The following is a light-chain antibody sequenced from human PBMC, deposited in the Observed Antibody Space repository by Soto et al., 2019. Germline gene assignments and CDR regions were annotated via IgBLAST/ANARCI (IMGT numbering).Light chain of an antibody. CDR3: QSYDSSLSGAV. V-gene: IGLV1-40*01. CDR2: GDA. CDR1: SSNIGAGYD. J-gene: IGLJ7*01. Sequence: QSVLTQPPSVSGAPGQRVTVSCTGSSSNIGAGYDVHWYQQLPGRAPKLLIFGDADRPSGVPDRFSGSKSGTSASLAITGLQTEDEADYYCQSYDSSLSGAVFGGGTPLTVL.